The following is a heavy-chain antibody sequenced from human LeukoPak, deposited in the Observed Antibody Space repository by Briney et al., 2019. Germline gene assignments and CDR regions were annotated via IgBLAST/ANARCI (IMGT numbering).Heavy chain of an antibody. CDR1: GGSISGHY. CDR2: IYYSGST. J-gene: IGHJ6*02. CDR3: ARGYDFWSGYGAKGYGMDV. V-gene: IGHV4-59*11. D-gene: IGHD3-3*01. Sequence: SETLSLTCTVSGGSISGHYWSWIRQPPGKGLECIGHIYYSGSTNYNPSLKSRVTISVDTSKNQFSLKLGSVTAADTAVYYCARGYDFWSGYGAKGYGMDVWGQGTTVTVSS.